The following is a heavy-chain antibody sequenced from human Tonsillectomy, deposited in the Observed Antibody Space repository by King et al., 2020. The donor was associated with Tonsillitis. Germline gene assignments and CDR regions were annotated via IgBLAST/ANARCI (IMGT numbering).Heavy chain of an antibody. CDR2: INPSGGST. J-gene: IGHJ1*01. CDR3: GRTPTEYYDSSGYYEYFHH. V-gene: IGHV1-46*01. D-gene: IGHD3-22*01. Sequence: QLVQSGAEVKKPGASVKVSCRASGYTFTNYYMHWVRQAPREGLEWMGIINPSGGSTSYAQKFQGRVTMTRDTSTSTVYMELSRLRPEDTAVYYCGRTPTEYYDSSGYYEYFHHWGQGTLVTVSS. CDR1: GYTFTNYY.